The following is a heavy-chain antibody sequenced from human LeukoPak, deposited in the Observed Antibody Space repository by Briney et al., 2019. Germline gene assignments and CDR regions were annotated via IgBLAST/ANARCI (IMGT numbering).Heavy chain of an antibody. CDR1: GGSISSYY. D-gene: IGHD3-10*01. CDR2: IDNSGST. Sequence: SETLSLTCTVSGGSISSYYWTWIRRPPGKGLEWIGYIDNSGSTNYNPSLKSRVTISIDTSKNQFSLTLNSVTAADMAVYYCARDAAYGSGKYWFDPWGQGTLVTVSS. J-gene: IGHJ5*02. CDR3: ARDAAYGSGKYWFDP. V-gene: IGHV4-59*01.